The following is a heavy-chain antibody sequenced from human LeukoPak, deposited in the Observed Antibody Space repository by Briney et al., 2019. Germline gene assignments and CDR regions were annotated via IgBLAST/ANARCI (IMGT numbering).Heavy chain of an antibody. CDR3: AKLDYYDTH. D-gene: IGHD3-22*01. CDR1: GFTFSSHW. CDR2: INSDGSTT. Sequence: GGSLRLSCAASGFTFSSHWMHWVRQAPGKGLVWVSRINSDGSTTTYADSVKGRFTISRDNANNTLYLQMSSLRAEDMAVYFCAKLDYYDTHWGQGTLVTVSS. V-gene: IGHV3-74*01. J-gene: IGHJ4*02.